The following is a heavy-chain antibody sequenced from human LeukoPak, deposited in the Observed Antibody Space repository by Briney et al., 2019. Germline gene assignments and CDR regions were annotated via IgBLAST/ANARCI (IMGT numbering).Heavy chain of an antibody. V-gene: IGHV1-69*05. CDR2: IIPIFGTA. J-gene: IGHJ4*02. D-gene: IGHD4-23*01. CDR3: VMGYGGNSDY. CDR1: GGTFSSYA. Sequence: ASVKVSCKASGGTFSSYAISWVRQAPGQGLEWMGGIIPIFGTANYAQKFQGRVTITTDESTSTAYMELSSLRSEDTAVYYCVMGYGGNSDYWGQGTLVTVFS.